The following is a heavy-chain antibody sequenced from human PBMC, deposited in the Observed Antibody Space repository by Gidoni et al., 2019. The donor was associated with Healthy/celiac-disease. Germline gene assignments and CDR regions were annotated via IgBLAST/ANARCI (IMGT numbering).Heavy chain of an antibody. CDR3: VVVAATRSFGN. J-gene: IGHJ4*02. V-gene: IGHV4-39*01. Sequence: QLQLQESGPGLVKPSETLSLTCTVSGGSISSSSYYWGWIRQPPGKGLEWIGSIYYSGSTYYNPSLKSRVTISVDTSKNQFSLKLSSVTAADTAVYYCVVVAATRSFGNWGQGTLVTVSS. CDR1: GGSISSSSYY. D-gene: IGHD2-15*01. CDR2: IYYSGST.